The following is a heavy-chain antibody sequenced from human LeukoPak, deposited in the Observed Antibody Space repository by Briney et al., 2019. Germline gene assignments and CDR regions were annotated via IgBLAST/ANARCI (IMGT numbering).Heavy chain of an antibody. CDR1: GGSFSGYY. V-gene: IGHV4-34*01. Sequence: PSETLSLTCAVYGGSFSGYYWSWIRQPPGKGLEWIGEINHSGSTNYNPSLKSRVTISVDTSKNQFSLKLSSVTAADTAVYYCVRGLGVVVPAAKGNWFDPWGQGTLVTVSS. CDR2: INHSGST. D-gene: IGHD2-2*01. J-gene: IGHJ5*02. CDR3: VRGLGVVVPAAKGNWFDP.